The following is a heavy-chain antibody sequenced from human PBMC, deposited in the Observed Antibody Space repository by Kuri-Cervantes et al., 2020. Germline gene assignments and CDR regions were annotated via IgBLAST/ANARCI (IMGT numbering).Heavy chain of an antibody. CDR2: VIPIFGTA. J-gene: IGHJ6*03. CDR3: ARVNGYYYYMDV. Sequence: AVKVSCKASGGTFSSYAISWVRQAPGQGLEWMGGVIPIFGTANYAQKFQGRVTMTRNTSISTAYMELSSLRSEDTAVYYCARVNGYYYYMDVCGKGTTVTVSS. CDR1: GGTFSSYA. V-gene: IGHV1-69*05.